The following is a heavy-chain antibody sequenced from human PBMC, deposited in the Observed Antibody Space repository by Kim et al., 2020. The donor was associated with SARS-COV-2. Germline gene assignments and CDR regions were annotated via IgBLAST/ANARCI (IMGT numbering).Heavy chain of an antibody. CDR2: IYTSGST. CDR3: ARLGRGLDY. V-gene: IGHV4-61*02. D-gene: IGHD3-10*01. CDR1: GGSISSGSYY. Sequence: SETLSLTCTVSGGSISSGSYYWSWIRQPAGKGLEWIGRIYTSGSTNYNPSLKSRVTISVDTSKNQFSLKLSSVTAADTAVYYCARLGRGLDYWGQGTLVTVSS. J-gene: IGHJ4*02.